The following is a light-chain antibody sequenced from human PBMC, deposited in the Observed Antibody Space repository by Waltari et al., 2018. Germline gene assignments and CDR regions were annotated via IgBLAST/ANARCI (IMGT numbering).Light chain of an antibody. CDR2: KTS. Sequence: DIQMTQSPSTLSASVGDRVTITCRASQTVSTWLAWYQQKPGKAPKLLIYKTSILESGGPSRFSGSGSGTDFTLTISRLQPDDFATYFCHQYSSFSQTFGQGTRVEVK. J-gene: IGKJ1*01. CDR1: QTVSTW. CDR3: HQYSSFSQT. V-gene: IGKV1-5*03.